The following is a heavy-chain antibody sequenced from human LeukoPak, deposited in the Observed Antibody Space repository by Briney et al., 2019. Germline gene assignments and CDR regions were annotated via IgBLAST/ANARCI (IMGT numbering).Heavy chain of an antibody. CDR2: IYTSGST. V-gene: IGHV4-4*09. Sequence: SETLSLTCTVSGYSISSGYYWSWIRQPSGKGLEWIGYIYTSGSTNYNPSLKSRVTISVDTSKNQFSLKRGSVTAADAAVYYCARLYKRTWFDPWGQGTLVTVSS. J-gene: IGHJ5*02. D-gene: IGHD1-14*01. CDR3: ARLYKRTWFDP. CDR1: GYSISSGYY.